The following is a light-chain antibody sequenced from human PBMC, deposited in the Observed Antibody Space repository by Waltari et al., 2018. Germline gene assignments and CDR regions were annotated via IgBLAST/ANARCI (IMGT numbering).Light chain of an antibody. CDR3: CSYTNDDIRI. J-gene: IGLJ2*01. Sequence: QSALTQPASVSGSPAQSITISCSVTPVDVGGHDYFSWYQQYPGKVPKLLIYDVTNRPSGVSNRFSGSKSGNTASLTISGLQAEDEADYYCCSYTNDDIRIFGGGTKLTVL. V-gene: IGLV2-14*03. CDR2: DVT. CDR1: PVDVGGHDY.